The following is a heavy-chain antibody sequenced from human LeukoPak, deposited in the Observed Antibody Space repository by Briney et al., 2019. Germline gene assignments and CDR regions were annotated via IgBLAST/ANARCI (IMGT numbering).Heavy chain of an antibody. CDR1: GFTFSSYA. Sequence: GGSLRLSCAVSGFTFSSYAMSWVRQAPGKGLEWVSAISGSGGSTYYADSVKGRFTISRDNSKNTLYLQMNSLRAEDTAVYYCAKDGSFTIFGVVTSYGMDVWGQGTTVTVSS. J-gene: IGHJ6*02. V-gene: IGHV3-23*01. CDR3: AKDGSFTIFGVVTSYGMDV. CDR2: ISGSGGST. D-gene: IGHD3-3*01.